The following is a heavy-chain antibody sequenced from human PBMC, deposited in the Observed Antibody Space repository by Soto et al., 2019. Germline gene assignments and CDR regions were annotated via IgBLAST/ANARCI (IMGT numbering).Heavy chain of an antibody. Sequence: SETLSLTCTVSGGSIRVYYWNWIRQSPGKGLEWIWYISYSGTTKYNPSLKSRVTISVDTSKNQFSLKLSSVTAADTAVYYCARSRRNYFDPWGQGTLVTVSS. CDR1: GGSIRVYY. V-gene: IGHV4-59*01. CDR3: ARSRRNYFDP. J-gene: IGHJ5*02. CDR2: ISYSGTT.